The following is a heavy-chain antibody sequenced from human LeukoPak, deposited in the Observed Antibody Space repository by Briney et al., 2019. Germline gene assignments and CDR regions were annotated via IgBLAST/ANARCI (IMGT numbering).Heavy chain of an antibody. V-gene: IGHV1-8*01. CDR2: MNPNSGNT. D-gene: IGHD3-22*01. J-gene: IGHJ6*02. CDR1: GYTFTSYD. CDR3: ARDRLYDSSGSRYPYSGMDV. Sequence: ASVKVSCKVSGYTFTSYDINWVRQATGQGLEWMGWMNPNSGNTGYAQKFQGRVTMTRNTSISTAYMELSSLRSEDTAVYYCARDRLYDSSGSRYPYSGMDVWGQGTTVTVSS.